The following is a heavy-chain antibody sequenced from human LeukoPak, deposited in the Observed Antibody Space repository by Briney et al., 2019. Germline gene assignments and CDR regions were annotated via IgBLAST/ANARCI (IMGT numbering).Heavy chain of an antibody. J-gene: IGHJ3*02. CDR2: INPNTGGT. D-gene: IGHD5-18*01. V-gene: IGHV1-2*06. CDR1: GYTFTDYF. Sequence: ASVKVSCKASGYTFTDYFIQWVRQAPGQGPEWMGRINPNTGGTNYAQKFQGRVTFTIDTSTNTAYMELSRLRPDDTAVYYCARANTAASAFDIWGQGTMVTVSS. CDR3: ARANTAASAFDI.